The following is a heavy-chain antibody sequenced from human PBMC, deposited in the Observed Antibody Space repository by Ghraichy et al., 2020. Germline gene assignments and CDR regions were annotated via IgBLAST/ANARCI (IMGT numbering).Heavy chain of an antibody. D-gene: IGHD6-6*01. CDR1: GGSFSGYY. Sequence: SETLSLTCAVYGGSFSGYYWSWIRQPPWKGLEWIGEINHSGSTNYNPSLKSRVTISVDTSKNQFSLKLSSVTAADTAVYYCARFSIAASNYYGMDVWGQGTTVTVSS. J-gene: IGHJ6*02. V-gene: IGHV4-34*01. CDR3: ARFSIAASNYYGMDV. CDR2: INHSGST.